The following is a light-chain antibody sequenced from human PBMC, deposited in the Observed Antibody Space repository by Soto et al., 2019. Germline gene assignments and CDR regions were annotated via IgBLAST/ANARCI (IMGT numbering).Light chain of an antibody. CDR3: QQYGSSGT. V-gene: IGKV3-20*01. CDR1: QSVSNNY. J-gene: IGKJ1*01. CDR2: GAS. Sequence: EIVMTQSPDTLSLSPGARATLSCRASQSVSNNYLAWYQQKPGQAPRLLIYGASNRATGIPDRFSGSGSGTDFTLTISRLEPEDFAVYYCQQYGSSGTFGQGTKVDIK.